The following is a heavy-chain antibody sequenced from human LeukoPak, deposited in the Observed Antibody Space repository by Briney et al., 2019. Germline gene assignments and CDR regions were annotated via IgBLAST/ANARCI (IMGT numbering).Heavy chain of an antibody. J-gene: IGHJ1*01. CDR1: GGSISSDNW. D-gene: IGHD6-19*01. CDR3: ATNGWYCLDH. CDR2: IYHSGST. V-gene: IGHV4-4*02. Sequence: SGTLSLTCAVSGGSISSDNWWSWVRQPPGKGLEWIGKIYHSGSTNYNPSLQSRVTISVDKSNNHFSLRLTSVTAADTAVYYCATNGWYCLDHWGQGALVTVSS.